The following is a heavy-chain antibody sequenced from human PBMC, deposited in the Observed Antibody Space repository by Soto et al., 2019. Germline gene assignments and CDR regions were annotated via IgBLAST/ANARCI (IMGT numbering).Heavy chain of an antibody. Sequence: EVQLVESGGGLVQPGGSLRLSCAASGFTFSSDWMHWVRQVPGKGLVWVSRINYDGSSTYYADSVKGRFTISRDNAKNTLYLQMNSLRAEDTAVYYCASQVGINYWGQGTLVTVSS. V-gene: IGHV3-74*01. CDR3: ASQVGINY. CDR1: GFTFSSDW. J-gene: IGHJ4*02. D-gene: IGHD1-26*01. CDR2: INYDGSST.